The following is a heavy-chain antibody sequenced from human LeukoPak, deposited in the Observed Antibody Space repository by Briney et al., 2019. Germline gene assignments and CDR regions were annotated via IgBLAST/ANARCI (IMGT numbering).Heavy chain of an antibody. J-gene: IGHJ4*02. V-gene: IGHV3-23*01. CDR2: TSGSGEST. Sequence: PGGSLRLSCAASGFSFSTYPMSWVRQAPGKGLEWVSATSGSGESTHHADSVKGRFTISRDNSKNTLYLQMISLRVEDTAVYYCARSQEDDSSGYYYSNFDYWGQGTLVTVSS. CDR1: GFSFSTYP. D-gene: IGHD3-22*01. CDR3: ARSQEDDSSGYYYSNFDY.